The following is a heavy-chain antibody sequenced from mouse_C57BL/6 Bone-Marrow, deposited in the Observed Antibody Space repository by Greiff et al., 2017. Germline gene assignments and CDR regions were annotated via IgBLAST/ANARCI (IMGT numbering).Heavy chain of an antibody. Sequence: VKLVESGAELARPGASVKLSCKASGYTFTSSGISWVKQRTGQGLEWIGEITPRSGNTYYNEKFKGKATMTADKSASTSFMELRSLTSEDSAVYFCARVLLLFDVWGTGTTVTVAS. CDR2: ITPRSGNT. D-gene: IGHD1-1*01. CDR3: ARVLLLFDV. J-gene: IGHJ1*03. V-gene: IGHV1-81*01. CDR1: GYTFTSSG.